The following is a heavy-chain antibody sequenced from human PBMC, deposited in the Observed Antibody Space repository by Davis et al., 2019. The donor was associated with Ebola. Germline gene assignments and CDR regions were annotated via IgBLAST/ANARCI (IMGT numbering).Heavy chain of an antibody. D-gene: IGHD5-24*01. CDR1: GGSISGHY. V-gene: IGHV4-59*11. J-gene: IGHJ5*01. CDR3: ARAIEWATIFDS. Sequence: PSETLSLTCSVSGGSISGHYWSWIRQPPGKGLEWIGYVFHSGTTNYNPSLNSRVTMTVDKSKNQFSLKVKSVTAADTAVHYCARAIEWATIFDSWGQGVPVTVSS. CDR2: VFHSGTT.